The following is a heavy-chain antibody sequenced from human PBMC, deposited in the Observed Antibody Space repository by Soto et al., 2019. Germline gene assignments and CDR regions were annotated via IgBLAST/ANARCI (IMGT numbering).Heavy chain of an antibody. Sequence: ESGPTLVNPPQTLTLTCTFSGFSLSTRGMCVSWIRQPPGKALEWLALIDWDDDKYYSTTLKTRLIISKDTTKNQVVLTMTNMDPVDTATYFCARKRRDYGMDVWGQGTTVTVSS. V-gene: IGHV2-70*01. CDR3: ARKRRDYGMDV. CDR2: IDWDDDK. J-gene: IGHJ6*02. CDR1: GFSLSTRGMC.